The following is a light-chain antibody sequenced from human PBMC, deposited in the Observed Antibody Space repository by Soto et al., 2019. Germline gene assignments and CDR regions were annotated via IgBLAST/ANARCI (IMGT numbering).Light chain of an antibody. J-gene: IGKJ1*01. Sequence: DIVMTQSPDSLAVSLGERATINCKSSQSVLYSSNNKNYLAWYQQKPGQPPKLLIYWASTRESGVPDRFSGSGSGTDFTLTISSLQAEDVAVDYRQQDYRPWTFGQGTKVEIK. V-gene: IGKV4-1*01. CDR1: QSVLYSSNNKNY. CDR3: QQDYRPWT. CDR2: WAS.